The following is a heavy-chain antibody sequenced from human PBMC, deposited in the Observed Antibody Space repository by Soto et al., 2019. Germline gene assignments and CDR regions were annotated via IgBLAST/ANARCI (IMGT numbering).Heavy chain of an antibody. J-gene: IGHJ5*02. CDR3: ARGQYYYDSSGYYYLKSWFDP. D-gene: IGHD3-22*01. CDR2: INAGNGNT. V-gene: IGHV1-3*01. CDR1: GSTFTSYA. Sequence: ASVKVSCQASGSTFTSYAMHWVRQAPGQRLEWMGWINAGNGNTKYSQKFQGRVTITRDTSASTAYMELSSLRSEDTAVYYCARGQYYYDSSGYYYLKSWFDPWGQGTLVTVSS.